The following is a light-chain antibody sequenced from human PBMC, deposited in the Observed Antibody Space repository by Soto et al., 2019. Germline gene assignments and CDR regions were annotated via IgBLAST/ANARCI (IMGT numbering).Light chain of an antibody. Sequence: QSVPTQPPSVSGAPGQRVTISCTGSSSKIGAGYDVHWYQQLPGTAPKLLIYGNSNRPSGVPDRFSGSKSGTSASLAITGLQAEDEADYYCQSYDSSLSGFYVFGTGTKVTVL. CDR1: SSKIGAGYD. J-gene: IGLJ1*01. CDR2: GNS. V-gene: IGLV1-40*01. CDR3: QSYDSSLSGFYV.